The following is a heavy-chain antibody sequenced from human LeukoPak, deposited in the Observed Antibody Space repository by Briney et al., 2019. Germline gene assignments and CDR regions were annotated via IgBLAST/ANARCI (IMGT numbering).Heavy chain of an antibody. Sequence: PSETLSLTCTVSGGSISSYYWSWIRQPPGKGLEWIGYIYYSGSTNYNPSLKSRFTISVDTSKNQFYLKLSSLTAADTAVYYCAAAFDYWGQGTLVTVSS. D-gene: IGHD6-25*01. J-gene: IGHJ4*02. CDR1: GGSISSYY. V-gene: IGHV4-59*08. CDR3: AAAFDY. CDR2: IYYSGST.